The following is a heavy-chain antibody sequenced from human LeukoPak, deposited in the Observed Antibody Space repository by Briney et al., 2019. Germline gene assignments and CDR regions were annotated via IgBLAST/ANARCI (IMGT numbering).Heavy chain of an antibody. J-gene: IGHJ4*02. Sequence: GRSLRLSCAASGFTFDDYAMHWVRQAPGKGLEWVSGISWNSGSIGYADSVKGRFTISRDNAKNSLYLQMNSLRAEDTAIYYCARVGRGYSFKVYYFDYWGQRTLVTVSS. D-gene: IGHD5-18*01. CDR2: ISWNSGSI. V-gene: IGHV3-9*01. CDR1: GFTFDDYA. CDR3: ARVGRGYSFKVYYFDY.